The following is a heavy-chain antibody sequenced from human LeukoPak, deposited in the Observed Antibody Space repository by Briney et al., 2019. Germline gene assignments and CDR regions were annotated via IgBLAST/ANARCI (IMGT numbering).Heavy chain of an antibody. J-gene: IGHJ6*03. V-gene: IGHV3-23*01. CDR1: RITFSSHA. D-gene: IGHD5-24*01. Sequence: PGGSLRLSCAASRITFSSHAMSGVRQAPGKGLEWVSLISGSGGHTYYGDSVKGLFTISRYNSTNRWYLQMNSLRPEDTAVYYCAKGGAAPMRDGYNYYYYYMEVWGRGTTVTVSS. CDR3: AKGGAAPMRDGYNYYYYYMEV. CDR2: ISGSGGHT.